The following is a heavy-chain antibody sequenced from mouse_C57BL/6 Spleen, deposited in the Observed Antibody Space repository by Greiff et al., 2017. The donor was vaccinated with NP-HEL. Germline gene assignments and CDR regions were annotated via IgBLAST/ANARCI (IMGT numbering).Heavy chain of an antibody. J-gene: IGHJ2*01. V-gene: IGHV1-26*01. CDR1: GYTFTDYY. CDR3: ARGGAQAPFDY. CDR2: INPKHGGT. D-gene: IGHD3-2*02. Sequence: EVQLQQSGPELVKPGASVKISCKASGYTFTDYYMNWVKQSHGKSLEWIGDINPKHGGTSYNQKFKGKATLTVDKSSSTAYMELRSLTSEDSAVYYCARGGAQAPFDYWGKGTTLTVSS.